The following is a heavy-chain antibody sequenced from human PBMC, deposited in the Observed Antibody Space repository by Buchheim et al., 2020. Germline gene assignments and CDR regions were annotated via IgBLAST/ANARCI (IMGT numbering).Heavy chain of an antibody. J-gene: IGHJ4*02. V-gene: IGHV3-23*01. CDR1: GFTFSNYV. D-gene: IGHD6-13*01. CDR3: AKIAAAGTRALNARETPVQRDY. Sequence: EVQLLESGGGLVQPGGSLRLSCAASGFTFSNYVLTWVRQAPGKGLEWVSSISGSGDTTYYADSMRGRFTISRDNSKNMMYLQMNSLRAEDTAVYYCAKIAAAGTRALNARETPVQRDYWGQGTL. CDR2: ISGSGDTT.